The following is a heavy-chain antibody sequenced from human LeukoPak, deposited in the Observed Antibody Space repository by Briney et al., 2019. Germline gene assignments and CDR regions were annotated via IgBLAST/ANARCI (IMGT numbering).Heavy chain of an antibody. Sequence: GGSLRLSCAASGFTFSTYSMNWVRQAPGKGLEWVSYITSSSNTIYYADSVKGRFTISRDNAKNSLFLQMNSLRDEDTAVYYCARGSRVVIDYWGQGTLVTVSS. CDR2: ITSSSNTI. CDR1: GFTFSTYS. CDR3: ARGSRVVIDY. V-gene: IGHV3-48*02. J-gene: IGHJ4*02. D-gene: IGHD3-3*01.